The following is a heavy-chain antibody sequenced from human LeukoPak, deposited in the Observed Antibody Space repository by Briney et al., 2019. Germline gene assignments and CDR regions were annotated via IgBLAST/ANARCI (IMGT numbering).Heavy chain of an antibody. Sequence: SETLSLTCTVSGYSISSGYFWGWIRQPPGKGLEWIGSIYSSGSTYYNASLQSRVTMSIETSKNQISLRLNSVTAADTAIYYCAKSGGYGLIDYWGQGTLVTVSS. CDR3: AKSGGYGLIDY. CDR1: GYSISSGYF. J-gene: IGHJ4*02. D-gene: IGHD1-26*01. CDR2: IYSSGST. V-gene: IGHV4-38-2*02.